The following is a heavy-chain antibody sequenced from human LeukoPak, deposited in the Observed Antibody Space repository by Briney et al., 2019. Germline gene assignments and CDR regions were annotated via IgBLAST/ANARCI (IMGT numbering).Heavy chain of an antibody. CDR2: ISWKSGSI. CDR3: ARTLVVVMYYGMDV. V-gene: IGHV3-9*01. Sequence: PGRSLRLSCAASGFTFDDYAMHWVRQAPGKGLEWVAGISWKSGSIGYADSVKGRFTISRDNAKNSLYLQMNSLRAEDTAVYYCARTLVVVMYYGMDVWGQGTTVTVSS. J-gene: IGHJ6*02. CDR1: GFTFDDYA. D-gene: IGHD3-22*01.